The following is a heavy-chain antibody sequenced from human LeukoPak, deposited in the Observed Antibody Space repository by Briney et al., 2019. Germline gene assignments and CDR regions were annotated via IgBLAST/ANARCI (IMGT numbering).Heavy chain of an antibody. J-gene: IGHJ4*02. CDR3: ARDKQPGDY. V-gene: IGHV4-59*01. CDR1: GGSISSYY. Sequence: PSETLSLTCTVSGGSISSYYWSWIRQPPGKGLEWIGYIYHSGSTNYNPSLKSRVTISVDTSKNQFSLKLSSVTAADTAVYYCARDKQPGDYWGQGTLVTVSS. CDR2: IYHSGST. D-gene: IGHD5-18*01.